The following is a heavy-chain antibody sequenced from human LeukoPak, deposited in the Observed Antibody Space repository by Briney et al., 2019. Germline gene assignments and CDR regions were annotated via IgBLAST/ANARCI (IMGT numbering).Heavy chain of an antibody. CDR3: AKEEGSRYCSSTSCYKYNWFDP. V-gene: IGHV3-23*01. CDR1: GFTFSGYA. J-gene: IGHJ5*02. CDR2: ISGSGGST. Sequence: PGGSLRLSCAASGFTFSGYAMSWVRQAPGKGLEWVSAISGSGGSTYYADSVKGRFTISRDNSKNTLYLQMNSLRAEDTAVYYCAKEEGSRYCSSTSCYKYNWFDPWGQGTLVTVSS. D-gene: IGHD2-2*01.